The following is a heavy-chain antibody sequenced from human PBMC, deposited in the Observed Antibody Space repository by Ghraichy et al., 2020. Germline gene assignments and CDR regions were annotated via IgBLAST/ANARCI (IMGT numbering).Heavy chain of an antibody. CDR3: ARLDGSGSYNKDYSFHY. Sequence: ESLNISCAASGFTFSSYAMTWVRQAPGKGLEWVSFISTGSSYIYYGPSVKGRFTVSRDNAKNSLYLQMNSLRAEDTAVYYCARLDGSGSYNKDYSFHYWGQGTLVTVSS. J-gene: IGHJ4*02. V-gene: IGHV3-21*01. CDR2: ISTGSSYI. CDR1: GFTFSSYA. D-gene: IGHD3-10*01.